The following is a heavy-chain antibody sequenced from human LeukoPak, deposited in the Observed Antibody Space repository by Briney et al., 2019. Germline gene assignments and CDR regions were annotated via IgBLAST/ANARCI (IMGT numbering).Heavy chain of an antibody. J-gene: IGHJ6*03. CDR1: TFNVSSNY. CDR2: VYSGST. V-gene: IGHV3-53*01. Sequence: GGSLRLSCAASTFNVSSNYMSWVRQAPGKGLEWVSVVYSGSTYYADSVKGRFTISRDNSKNTLYFQTNSLRAEDTAVYYCAAKYSGTYLRYYYMDVWGKGTTVTVSS. D-gene: IGHD1-26*01. CDR3: AAKYSGTYLRYYYMDV.